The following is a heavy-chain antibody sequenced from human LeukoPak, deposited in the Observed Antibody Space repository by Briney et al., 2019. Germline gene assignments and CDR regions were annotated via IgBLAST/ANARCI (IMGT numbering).Heavy chain of an antibody. J-gene: IGHJ4*02. V-gene: IGHV4-34*01. CDR3: ARDGPHTGRRRYLDY. CDR2: INHSGSS. D-gene: IGHD3-10*01. Sequence: PSETLSLTCAVYGGSFSGYYWSWIRQPPGKGLKWIGEINHSGSSNYNPSLKSRVTITVDTSKNQFSLKLSSVTAADTAVYYCARDGPHTGRRRYLDYWGQGTLVTVSS. CDR1: GGSFSGYY.